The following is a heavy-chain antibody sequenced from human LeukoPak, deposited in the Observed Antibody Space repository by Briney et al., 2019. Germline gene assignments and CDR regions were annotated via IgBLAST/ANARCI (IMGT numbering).Heavy chain of an antibody. CDR1: GLTFSSHS. Sequence: GGSLRLSCVASGLTFSSHSMSWVRQAPGMGLEWVSVVSTNGDVTFYADSVKGRFTISRDNSKNTLFLQMNSLRAEDTAVYYCASHYTKDSPFDYWGQGTLVTVSS. CDR2: VSTNGDVT. V-gene: IGHV3-23*01. D-gene: IGHD2-2*02. J-gene: IGHJ4*02. CDR3: ASHYTKDSPFDY.